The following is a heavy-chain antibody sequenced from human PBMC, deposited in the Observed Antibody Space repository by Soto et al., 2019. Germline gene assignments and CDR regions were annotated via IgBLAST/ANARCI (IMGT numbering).Heavy chain of an antibody. V-gene: IGHV1-69*06. CDR3: ARLPTYYYDSNDY. D-gene: IGHD3-22*01. J-gene: IGHJ4*02. Sequence: ASVKVSCKASGGTFSSYAISWLRQAPGQGLEWMGGIIPIFGTANYAQKFQGRVTITADKSTSTAYMELSSLRSEDTAVYYCARLPTYYYDSNDYWGQGTLVTVSS. CDR1: GGTFSSYA. CDR2: IIPIFGTA.